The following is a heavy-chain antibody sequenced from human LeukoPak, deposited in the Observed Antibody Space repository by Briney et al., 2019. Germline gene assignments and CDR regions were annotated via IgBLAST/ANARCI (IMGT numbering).Heavy chain of an antibody. CDR2: VSSSSTYT. CDR1: GFTFSDYY. V-gene: IGHV3-11*06. Sequence: GGSLRLSCVASGFTFSDYYMSWIRQAPGKGVKWVSYVSSSSTYTNNADSVRGRFTISRDNAKNSLYLQMSSLRAEDTAVYYCARYPTTANGFDYWGQGTLVTVSS. CDR3: ARYPTTANGFDY. D-gene: IGHD4-11*01. J-gene: IGHJ4*02.